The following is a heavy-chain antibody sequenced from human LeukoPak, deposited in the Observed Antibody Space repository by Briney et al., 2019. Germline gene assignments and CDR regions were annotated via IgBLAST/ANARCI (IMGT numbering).Heavy chain of an antibody. CDR3: ARDWGIVVVVAATQGSGMDV. Sequence: SVKVSCKASGGTFSSYAISWVRQAPGQGLEWMGGIIPIFGTANYAQKFQGRVTITADESTSTAYMELSSLRSEDTAVYYCARDWGIVVVVAATQGSGMDVWGQGTTVTVSS. J-gene: IGHJ6*02. CDR2: IIPIFGTA. D-gene: IGHD2-15*01. V-gene: IGHV1-69*13. CDR1: GGTFSSYA.